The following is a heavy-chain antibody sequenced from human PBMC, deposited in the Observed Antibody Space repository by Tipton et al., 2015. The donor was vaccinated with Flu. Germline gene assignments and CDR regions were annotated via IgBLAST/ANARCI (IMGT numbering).Heavy chain of an antibody. J-gene: IGHJ4*02. V-gene: IGHV3-9*01. D-gene: IGHD6-13*01. CDR3: AKGHSGYSSSWYGDY. Sequence: RSLRLSCAASGFTFDDSAMHWVRQAPGKGLEWVSGISWNSGSIGYADSVKGRFTISRDNAKNSLYLQMNSLRAEGTALYYCAKGHSGYSSSWYGDYWGQGTLVTVSS. CDR2: ISWNSGSI. CDR1: GFTFDDSA.